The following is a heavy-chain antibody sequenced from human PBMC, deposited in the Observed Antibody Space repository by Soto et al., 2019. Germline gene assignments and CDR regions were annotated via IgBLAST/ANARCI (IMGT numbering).Heavy chain of an antibody. Sequence: GGSLRLSCAASGFTFSSHAMSWVRQAPGKGLEWVSDISGSGGSTYYADSVKGRFTISRDNSKNTLYLQMNSLRAEDTAVYYCARDRYSSSWYFWGQGTLVTVSS. CDR2: ISGSGGST. V-gene: IGHV3-23*01. D-gene: IGHD6-13*01. CDR1: GFTFSSHA. CDR3: ARDRYSSSWYF. J-gene: IGHJ4*02.